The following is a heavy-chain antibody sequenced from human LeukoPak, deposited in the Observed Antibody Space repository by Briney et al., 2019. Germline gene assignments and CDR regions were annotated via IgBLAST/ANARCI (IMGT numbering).Heavy chain of an antibody. CDR3: AREGPDRFGESAFDI. CDR2: INPSGDNT. D-gene: IGHD3-10*01. J-gene: IGHJ3*02. Sequence: ASVKVSCKASGYTFTGYYMHWVRQAPGQGLEWMGIINPSGDNTIYAQKFQGRVTMTRDTSTSTVYMELSSLRSEDTAVYYCAREGPDRFGESAFDIWGQGTMVTVSS. V-gene: IGHV1-46*01. CDR1: GYTFTGYY.